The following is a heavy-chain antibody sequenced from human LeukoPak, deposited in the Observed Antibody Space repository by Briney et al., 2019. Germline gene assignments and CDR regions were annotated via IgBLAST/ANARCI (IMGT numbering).Heavy chain of an antibody. CDR2: ISYDGNTI. Sequence: GGSLRLSCAASGFTFSSYAMHWVRQAPGKGLEWVAVISYDGNTIYDADSVKGRFTISRDNSKNTLYLQVNSLRAEDTAVYYCARERSSWYYFDYWGQGTLVTVSS. CDR3: ARERSSWYYFDY. D-gene: IGHD6-13*01. J-gene: IGHJ4*02. CDR1: GFTFSSYA. V-gene: IGHV3-30*01.